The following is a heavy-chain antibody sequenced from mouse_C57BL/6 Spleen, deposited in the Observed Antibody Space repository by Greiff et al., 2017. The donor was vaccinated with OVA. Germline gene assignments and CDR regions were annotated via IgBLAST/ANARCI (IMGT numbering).Heavy chain of an antibody. J-gene: IGHJ4*01. V-gene: IGHV3-6*01. CDR3: ARMRVDDYDTYAMDY. CDR1: GYSITSGYY. D-gene: IGHD2-4*01. CDR2: ISYDGSN. Sequence: EVQLQQSGPGLVKPSQSLSLTCSVTGYSITSGYYWNWIRQFPGNKLEWMGYISYDGSNNYNPSLKNRISITRDTSKNQFFLKLNSVTTEDTATYYCARMRVDDYDTYAMDYWGQGTSVTVSS.